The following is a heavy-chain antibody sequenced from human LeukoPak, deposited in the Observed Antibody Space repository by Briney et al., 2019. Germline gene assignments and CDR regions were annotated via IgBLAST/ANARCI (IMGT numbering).Heavy chain of an antibody. CDR2: ISSSSNI. CDR3: ARDQFGKGNWFDP. CDR1: GFTFSSYT. J-gene: IGHJ5*02. D-gene: IGHD3-10*01. V-gene: IGHV3-21*01. Sequence: PGGSLRLSCAASGFTFSSYTMNWVRQAPGKGLEWVSSISSSSNIHYADSVKGRFTISRDNARNSLYLQMNSLRAEDTAVYYCARDQFGKGNWFDPWGQGTLVTVSS.